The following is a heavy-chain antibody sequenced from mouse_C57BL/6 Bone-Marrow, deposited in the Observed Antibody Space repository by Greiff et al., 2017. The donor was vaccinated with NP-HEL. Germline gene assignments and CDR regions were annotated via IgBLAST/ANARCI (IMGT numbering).Heavy chain of an antibody. V-gene: IGHV1-63*01. Sequence: QVQLQQSGAELVRPGTSVKMSCKASGYTFTNYWIGWAKQRPGHGLEWIGDIYPGGGYTNYNEKFKGKATLTADKSSSTAYMQFSSLTSEDSAIYYCARCGAFNGSNYFDYWGQGTTLTVSS. CDR1: GYTFTNYW. D-gene: IGHD1-1*01. CDR3: ARCGAFNGSNYFDY. J-gene: IGHJ2*01. CDR2: IYPGGGYT.